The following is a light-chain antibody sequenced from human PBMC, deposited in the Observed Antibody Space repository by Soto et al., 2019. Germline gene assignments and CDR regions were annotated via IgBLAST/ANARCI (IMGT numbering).Light chain of an antibody. CDR2: DAS. J-gene: IGKJ4*01. Sequence: EIVLTQSPATLSLSPGERATLSCRASQSVSSYLAWYQQKPGQAPRLLIYDASNRATGVRARFSGSGSGTDFTLTISSLVPEDFAVYYCQQRSNWPLTFSGGTKVQIK. CDR3: QQRSNWPLT. V-gene: IGKV3-11*01. CDR1: QSVSSY.